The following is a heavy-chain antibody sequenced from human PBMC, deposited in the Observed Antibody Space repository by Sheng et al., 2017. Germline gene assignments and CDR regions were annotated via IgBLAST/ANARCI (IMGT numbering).Heavy chain of an antibody. D-gene: IGHD2-15*01. Sequence: AASGFTFSSYWMSWVRQAPGKGLEWVANIKQDGSEKYYVDSVKGRFTISRDNAKNSLYLQMNSLRAEDTAVYYCARVHLEYRTRWWAGEYDAFDIVGPKGQVVTVSS. CDR1: GFTFSSYW. CDR3: ARVHLEYRTRWWAGEYDAFDI. CDR2: IKQDGSEK. V-gene: IGHV3-7*01. J-gene: IGHJ3*02.